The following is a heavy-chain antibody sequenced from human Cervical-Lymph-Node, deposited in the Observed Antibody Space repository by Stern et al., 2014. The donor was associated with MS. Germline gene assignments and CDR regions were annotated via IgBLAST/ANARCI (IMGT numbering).Heavy chain of an antibody. V-gene: IGHV3-33*01. CDR3: AREGGNTAEYFQH. CDR1: GFTFSSSG. J-gene: IGHJ1*01. D-gene: IGHD4-23*01. CDR2: IWYDGSNR. Sequence: DQLVESGGGVVQPGRSLRLSCAASGFTFSSSGMHWVRQAPGKGLAWLGIIWYDGSNRYYADSVKGRFTISRDNSKNTLYLQMNSLRADDTAVYYCAREGGNTAEYFQHWGQGTLVTVSS.